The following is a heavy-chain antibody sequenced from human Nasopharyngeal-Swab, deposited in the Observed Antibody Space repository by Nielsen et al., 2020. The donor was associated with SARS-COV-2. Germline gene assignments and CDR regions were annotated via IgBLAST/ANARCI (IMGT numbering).Heavy chain of an antibody. J-gene: IGHJ4*02. CDR3: ARSPGDERGGSSGLFDY. CDR1: GFTFSSYW. D-gene: IGHD3-22*01. CDR2: IKQDGSEK. V-gene: IGHV3-7*03. Sequence: GESLKISCAASGFTFSSYWMSWVRQAPGKGLEWVANIKQDGSEKYYVDSVKGRFTISRDNAKNSLYLQMNSLRAEDTALYYCARSPGDERGGSSGLFDYWGQGTLVTVSS.